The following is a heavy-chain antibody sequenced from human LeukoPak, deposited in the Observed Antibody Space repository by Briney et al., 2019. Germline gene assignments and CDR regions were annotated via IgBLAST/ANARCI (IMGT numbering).Heavy chain of an antibody. CDR3: VRESEYYFDHSASFDY. V-gene: IGHV3-30-3*01. Sequence: GRSLRLSRAASGFTFTAYLIHWGRQAPGKGLGGVAVMSSDGNAMFYADSVKGRFTISRDNSKNTLYLQMNSLRAEDTAVYYCVRESEYYFDHSASFDYWGQGTLVTVSS. J-gene: IGHJ4*02. CDR2: MSSDGNAM. D-gene: IGHD3-22*01. CDR1: GFTFTAYL.